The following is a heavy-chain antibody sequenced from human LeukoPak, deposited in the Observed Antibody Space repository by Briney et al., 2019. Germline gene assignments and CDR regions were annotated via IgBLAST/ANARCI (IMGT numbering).Heavy chain of an antibody. D-gene: IGHD5-18*01. CDR1: GFTFSSYA. CDR3: QYTAMVKIYVDY. CDR2: ISGSGGST. V-gene: IGHV3-23*01. Sequence: GGSLRLSCAASGFTFSSYAMSWVRQAPGKELEWVSAISGSGGSTYYADSVKGRFTISRDNSKNTLYLQMNSLRAEDTAVYYCQYTAMVKIYVDYWGQGTLVTVSS. J-gene: IGHJ4*02.